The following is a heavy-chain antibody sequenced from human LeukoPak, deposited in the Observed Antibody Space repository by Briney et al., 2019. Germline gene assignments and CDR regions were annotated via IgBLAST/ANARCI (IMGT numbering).Heavy chain of an antibody. D-gene: IGHD6-6*01. CDR2: INHSGST. Sequence: SETLSLTCAVYGGSFGGYYWSWIRQPPGKGLEWIGEINHSGSTNYNPSLKSRVTISVDTSKNQFSLKLSSVTAADTAVYYCARGLRRVIAAPLRYNWFDPWGQGTLVTVSS. J-gene: IGHJ5*02. CDR3: ARGLRRVIAAPLRYNWFDP. CDR1: GGSFGGYY. V-gene: IGHV4-34*01.